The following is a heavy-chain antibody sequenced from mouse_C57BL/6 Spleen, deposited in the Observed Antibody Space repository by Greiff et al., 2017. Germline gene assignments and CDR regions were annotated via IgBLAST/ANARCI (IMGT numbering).Heavy chain of an antibody. CDR2: IDPEDGET. CDR1: GFNIKDYY. V-gene: IGHV14-2*01. J-gene: IGHJ4*01. Sequence: EVKLLESGAELVKPGASVKLSCTASGFNIKDYYMHWVKQRTEQGLEWIGRIDPEDGETKYAPKFQGKATITADTSSNTAYLQLSSLTSEDTAVYYCARSYGSSPYAMDYWGQGTSVTVSS. D-gene: IGHD1-1*01. CDR3: ARSYGSSPYAMDY.